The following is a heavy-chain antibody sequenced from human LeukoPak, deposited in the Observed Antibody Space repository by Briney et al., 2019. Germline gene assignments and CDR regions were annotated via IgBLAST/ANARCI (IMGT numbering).Heavy chain of an antibody. D-gene: IGHD3-9*01. V-gene: IGHV1-69*01. J-gene: IGHJ5*02. CDR1: GGTFSSYA. CDR3: ARGGGTTYYDILTGYKKNWFDP. Sequence: SVKVSCKASGGTFSSYAISWVRQAPGQGPEWMGGIIPIFGTANYAQKFQGRVTITADESTSTAYMELSSLRSEDTAVYYCARGGGTTYYDILTGYKKNWFDPWGQGALVTVSS. CDR2: IIPIFGTA.